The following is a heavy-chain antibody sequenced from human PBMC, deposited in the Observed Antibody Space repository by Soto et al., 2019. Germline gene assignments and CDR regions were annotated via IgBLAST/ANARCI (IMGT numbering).Heavy chain of an antibody. Sequence: SETLSLTCTVSGGSISSYYWSWIRQPPGKGLEWIGYIYYSGSTNYNPSLKSRVIISVDTSKNQFSLKLSSVTAADTAVYYCARGGYCSSTSCLHDYWFDPWGQGTLVTVSS. CDR3: ARGGYCSSTSCLHDYWFDP. J-gene: IGHJ5*02. CDR2: IYYSGST. V-gene: IGHV4-59*08. CDR1: GGSISSYY. D-gene: IGHD2-2*03.